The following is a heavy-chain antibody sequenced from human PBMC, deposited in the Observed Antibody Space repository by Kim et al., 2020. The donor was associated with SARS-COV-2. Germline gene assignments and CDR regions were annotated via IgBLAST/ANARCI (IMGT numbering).Heavy chain of an antibody. CDR3: AKDDSSGYSFYWDAFDI. V-gene: IGHV3-23*01. J-gene: IGHJ3*02. D-gene: IGHD3-22*01. CDR1: GFTFSSYA. Sequence: GGSLRLSCAASGFTFSSYAMSWVRQAPGKGLEWVSAISGSGGSTYYADSVKGRFTISRDNSKNTLYLQMNSLRAEDTAVYYCAKDDSSGYSFYWDAFDIWGQGTMVTVSS. CDR2: ISGSGGST.